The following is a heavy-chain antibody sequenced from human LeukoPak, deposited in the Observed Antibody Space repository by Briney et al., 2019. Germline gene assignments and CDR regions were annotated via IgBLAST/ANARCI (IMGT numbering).Heavy chain of an antibody. J-gene: IGHJ6*03. V-gene: IGHV4-59*01. CDR1: GGSISSYY. CDR3: ARGYSSSWYYYYYYMDV. Sequence: SETLSLTCTVSGGSISSYYWSWLRQSPGKGLEWIGYIYYSGSTNYNPSLKSRVTISVDTSKNQFSLKLSSVTAADTAVYYCARGYSSSWYYYYYYMDVWGKGTTVTVSS. D-gene: IGHD6-13*01. CDR2: IYYSGST.